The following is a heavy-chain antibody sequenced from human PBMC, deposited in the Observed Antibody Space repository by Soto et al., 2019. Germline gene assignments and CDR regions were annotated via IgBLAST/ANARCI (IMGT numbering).Heavy chain of an antibody. CDR1: GYSFTSYW. J-gene: IGHJ4*02. CDR3: ARHISPHGDYFDY. V-gene: IGHV5-10-1*01. Sequence: HGESLKISCKGSGYSFTSYWISWVRQMPGKGPEWMGRIDPSDSYTNYSPSFQGHVTISADKSISTAYLQWSSLKASDTAMYYCARHISPHGDYFDYWGQGTLVTVSS. CDR2: IDPSDSYT. D-gene: IGHD2-21*01.